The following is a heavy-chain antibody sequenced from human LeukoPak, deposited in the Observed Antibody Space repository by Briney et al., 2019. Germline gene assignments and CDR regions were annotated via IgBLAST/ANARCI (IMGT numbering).Heavy chain of an antibody. CDR1: GYTFTGYY. CDR3: ARGQLRYYYGSGSYYPKYFQH. V-gene: IGHV1-2*02. D-gene: IGHD3-10*01. Sequence: GASVKVSCKASGYTFTGYYMHWVRQAPGQGLEWMGWINPNSGGTNYAQKFQGRVTMTRDTSISTAYMELSRLRSDDTAVYYCARGQLRYYYGSGSYYPKYFQHWGQGTLVTVSS. J-gene: IGHJ1*01. CDR2: INPNSGGT.